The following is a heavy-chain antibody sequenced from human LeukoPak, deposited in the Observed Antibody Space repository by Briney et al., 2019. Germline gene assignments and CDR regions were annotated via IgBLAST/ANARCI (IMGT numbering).Heavy chain of an antibody. J-gene: IGHJ5*01. CDR1: GFVFSVYA. CDR3: AKPISGGLAMTADWFHP. CDR2: INANSGTT. Sequence: GGSLRLSCTASGFVFSVYAMSWLRQPPGKGLEWVSTINANSGTTSYAASVWGRFTISRDNSKNTLYLQLNTLRADDTATYYCAKPISGGLAMTADWFHPWGQGTLVVVSS. V-gene: IGHV3-23*01. D-gene: IGHD6-19*01.